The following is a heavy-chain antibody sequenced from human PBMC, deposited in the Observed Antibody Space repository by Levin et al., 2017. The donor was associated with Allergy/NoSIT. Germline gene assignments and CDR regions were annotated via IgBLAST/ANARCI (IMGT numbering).Heavy chain of an antibody. V-gene: IGHV1-69*13. Sequence: GASVKVSCKASGGTFSSYAISWVRQAPGQGLEWMGGIIPIFGTANYAQKFQGRVTITADESTSTAYMELSSLRSEDTAVYYCARDDYGDYGGGGVTRDYYGMDVWGQGTTVTVSS. CDR3: ARDDYGDYGGGGVTRDYYGMDV. J-gene: IGHJ6*02. CDR1: GGTFSSYA. CDR2: IIPIFGTA. D-gene: IGHD4-17*01.